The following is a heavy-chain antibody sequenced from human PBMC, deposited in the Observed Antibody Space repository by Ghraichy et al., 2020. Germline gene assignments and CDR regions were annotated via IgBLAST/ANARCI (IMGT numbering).Heavy chain of an antibody. CDR1: GFTFSSYS. CDR2: ISSSSSYI. D-gene: IGHD6-13*01. CDR3: ARANLGIAAAGTGEDAFDI. J-gene: IGHJ3*02. Sequence: GGSLRLSCAASGFTFSSYSMNWVRQAPGKGLEWVSSISSSSSYIYYADSVKGRFTISRDNAKNSLYLQMNSLRAEDTVVYYCARANLGIAAAGTGEDAFDIWGQGTSVTVSS. V-gene: IGHV3-21*01.